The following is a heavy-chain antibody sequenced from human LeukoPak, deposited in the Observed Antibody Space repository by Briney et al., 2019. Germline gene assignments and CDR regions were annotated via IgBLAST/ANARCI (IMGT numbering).Heavy chain of an antibody. D-gene: IGHD2/OR15-2a*01. CDR3: ARGKTSQNIVTRKTYNWFDP. CDR1: GFTFSSYN. J-gene: IGHJ5*02. Sequence: TGGSLRLSCAASGFTFSSYNMNWVRQAPGKGLEWVSSISSTSNYIYYADSVKGRFTISRDNAKNSLYLQMKSLRAEDTAVYYCARGKTSQNIVTRKTYNWFDPWGQGTLVTVSS. V-gene: IGHV3-21*01. CDR2: ISSTSNYI.